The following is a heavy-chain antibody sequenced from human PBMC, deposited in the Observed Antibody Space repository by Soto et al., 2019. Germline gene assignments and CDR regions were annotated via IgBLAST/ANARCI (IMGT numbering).Heavy chain of an antibody. V-gene: IGHV4-39*01. D-gene: IGHD3-10*01. CDR3: ARHVRAYEVRGAEYYYYYGMDV. Sequence: SETLSLTCTVSGGPISSSSYYWGWIRQPPGKGLEWIGSIYYSGSTYYNPSLKSRVTISVDTSKNQFSLKLSSVTAADTAVYYCARHVRAYEVRGAEYYYYYGMDVWGQGTTVTVSS. J-gene: IGHJ6*02. CDR1: GGPISSSSYY. CDR2: IYYSGST.